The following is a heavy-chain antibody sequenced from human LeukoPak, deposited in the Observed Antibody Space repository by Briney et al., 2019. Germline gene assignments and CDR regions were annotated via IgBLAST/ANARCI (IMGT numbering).Heavy chain of an antibody. CDR1: GGSISSYY. D-gene: IGHD6-13*01. CDR2: IYYSGST. V-gene: IGHV4-59*01. CDR3: ARQQLVRGCFDY. Sequence: PSETLSLTCTVSGGSISSYYWSWIRQPPGKGLEWIGYIYYSGSTNYNPSLKSRVTISVDTSKNQFSLKLSSVTAADTAVYYCARQQLVRGCFDYWGQGTLATVSS. J-gene: IGHJ4*02.